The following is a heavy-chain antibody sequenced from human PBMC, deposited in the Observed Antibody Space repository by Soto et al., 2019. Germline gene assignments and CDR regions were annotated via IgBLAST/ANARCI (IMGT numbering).Heavy chain of an antibody. CDR2: ISYGGGTT. V-gene: IGHV3-23*01. J-gene: IGHJ4*02. CDR3: AKNPGYYYDSTGYHFDY. Sequence: PGGSLRLSCAASEFTFRNYAMSWVRQAPGKGLEWVSAISYGGGTTYYADSVKGRFTISRDNSKNTLYLQMNSLRAEDTAVYYCAKNPGYYYDSTGYHFDYWGQGT. CDR1: EFTFRNYA. D-gene: IGHD3-22*01.